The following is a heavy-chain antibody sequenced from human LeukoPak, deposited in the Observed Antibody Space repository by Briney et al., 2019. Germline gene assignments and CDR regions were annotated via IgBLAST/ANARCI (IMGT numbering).Heavy chain of an antibody. D-gene: IGHD2-2*01. Sequence: GGSLRLSCAASGFTFSSYSMNWVRQAPGKGLQWVSAISGSGGSTYYADSVKGRFTISRDNSKNTLYLQMNSLRAEDTAVYYCATGIVVVPAAIQRHYYYYYMDVWGKGTTVTVSS. CDR3: ATGIVVVPAAIQRHYYYYYMDV. J-gene: IGHJ6*03. CDR1: GFTFSSYS. CDR2: ISGSGGST. V-gene: IGHV3-23*01.